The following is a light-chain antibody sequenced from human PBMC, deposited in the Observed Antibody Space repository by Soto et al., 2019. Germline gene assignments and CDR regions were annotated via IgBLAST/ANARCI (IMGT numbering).Light chain of an antibody. CDR2: GAS. CDR1: QTVNSNY. V-gene: IGKV3-20*01. CDR3: QQYDRSPLIT. J-gene: IGKJ4*01. Sequence: EIVLTQSPGTLSLSPGERATLSCRASQTVNSNYLAWYQQGAGQAPRLLIYGASTRAAYIPDRFSGSGSGTDFTLSISRLEPEDFAVYYCQQYDRSPLITFGGGTKVEIK.